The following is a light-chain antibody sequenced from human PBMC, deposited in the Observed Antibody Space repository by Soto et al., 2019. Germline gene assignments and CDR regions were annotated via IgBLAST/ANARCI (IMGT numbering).Light chain of an antibody. CDR3: QQYNDWPLT. J-gene: IGKJ1*01. CDR2: GAF. CDR1: QSISSN. V-gene: IGKV3-15*01. Sequence: EIVLTQSPATLSVSPGESATLSGRASQSISSNLAWYQQKPGQATSLLIYGAFTRATGIPARFSGTGSGTEFTLTISSLQSEDFALYYCQQYNDWPLTFGQGTKVDIK.